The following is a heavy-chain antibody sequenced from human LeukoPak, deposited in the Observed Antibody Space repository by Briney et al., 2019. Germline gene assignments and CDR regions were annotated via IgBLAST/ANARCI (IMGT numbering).Heavy chain of an antibody. J-gene: IGHJ4*02. CDR3: ARRDKSFDY. CDR2: IKQDGSEK. D-gene: IGHD2-21*01. Sequence: GGSLRLSCAASGFTFSSYAMHWVRQAPGKGLEWVANIKQDGSEKYYVDSVKGRFTISRDNAKNSLYLQMNSLRAEDTAVYYCARRDKSFDYWGQGTLVTVSS. CDR1: GFTFSSYA. V-gene: IGHV3-7*01.